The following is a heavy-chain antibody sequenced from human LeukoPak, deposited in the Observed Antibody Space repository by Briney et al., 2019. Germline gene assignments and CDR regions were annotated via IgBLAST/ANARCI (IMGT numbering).Heavy chain of an antibody. V-gene: IGHV3-53*01. CDR1: GFTVSSNY. Sequence: PGGSLRLSCAASGFTVSSNYMSWVRQAPGKGLEWVSVIYSGGSTYYADSVKGRFTISRDNSKNTLYLQMTSLRAEDTAVYYCARGRDYYDSSGYYNWGQGTLVTVSS. CDR3: ARGRDYYDSSGYYN. CDR2: IYSGGST. D-gene: IGHD3-22*01. J-gene: IGHJ4*02.